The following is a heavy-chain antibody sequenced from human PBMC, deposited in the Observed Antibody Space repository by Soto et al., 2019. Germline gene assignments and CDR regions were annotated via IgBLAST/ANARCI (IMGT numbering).Heavy chain of an antibody. V-gene: IGHV1-3*01. J-gene: IGHJ5*02. CDR1: GYTFTSYA. CDR3: ARGVAGPLHWFDP. Sequence: GASVKVSFKASGYTFTSYAMHWVRQAPGQRLEWMGWINAGNGNTKYSQKFQGRVTITRDTSASTAHMELSSLRSEDTAVYYCARGVAGPLHWFDPWGQGTLVTVSS. CDR2: INAGNGNT. D-gene: IGHD6-19*01.